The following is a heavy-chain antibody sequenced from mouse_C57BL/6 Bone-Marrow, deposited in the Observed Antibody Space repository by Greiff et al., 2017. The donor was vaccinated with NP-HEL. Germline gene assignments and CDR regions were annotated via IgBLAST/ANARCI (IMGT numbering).Heavy chain of an antibody. CDR2: IYPGDGDT. CDR1: GYAFSSSW. J-gene: IGHJ2*01. D-gene: IGHD2-3*01. V-gene: IGHV1-82*01. CDR3: AKDSVDDGYSLFDY. Sequence: VKLQESGPELVKPGASVKISCKASGYAFSSSWMNWVKQRPGKGLEWIGRIYPGDGDTNYNGKFKGKATLTADKSSSTAYMQLSSLTSEDSAVYFFAKDSVDDGYSLFDYWGQGTTLTVSS.